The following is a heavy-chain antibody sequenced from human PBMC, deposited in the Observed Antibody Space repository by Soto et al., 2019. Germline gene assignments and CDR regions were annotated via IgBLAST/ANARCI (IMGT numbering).Heavy chain of an antibody. CDR2: ISGSGGST. CDR1: GFTFSSYA. CDR3: AKDLRGSYSNYYYYGMDV. V-gene: IGHV3-23*01. Sequence: EVQLLESGGGLVQPGGSLRLSCAASGFTFSSYAMSWVRQAPGKGLEWVSAISGSGGSTYYADSVKGRFTISRDNSKNTLYLQMNSLRAEDTAVYYCAKDLRGSYSNYYYYGMDVWGQGTTVTVSS. D-gene: IGHD1-26*01. J-gene: IGHJ6*02.